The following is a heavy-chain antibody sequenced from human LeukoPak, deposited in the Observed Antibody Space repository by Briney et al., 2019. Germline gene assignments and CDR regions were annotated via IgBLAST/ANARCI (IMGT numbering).Heavy chain of an antibody. D-gene: IGHD6-13*01. CDR1: GFTFSSYA. V-gene: IGHV3-23*01. J-gene: IGHJ4*01. CDR2: ISGSGGST. CDR3: AKRAGDSSSWYYFDY. Sequence: GGSLRLSCAASGFTFSSYAMSWVRQAPGKGLEWVSAISGSGGSTYYADPVKGRFTISRDNSKNTLYLQMNSLRAEDTAVYYCAKRAGDSSSWYYFDYWGHGTLVTVSS.